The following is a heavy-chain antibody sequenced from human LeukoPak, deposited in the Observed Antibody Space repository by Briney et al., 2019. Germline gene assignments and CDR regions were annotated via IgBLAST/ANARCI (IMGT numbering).Heavy chain of an antibody. V-gene: IGHV1-18*01. J-gene: IGHJ4*02. CDR1: GYTFTSYG. Sequence: ASVKVSCTASGYTFTSYGISWVRQAPGQGLEWMGWISAYNGNTNDAQKLQGRVTMTTDTSTSTAYMELRSLRSDDTAVYYCARGSYDYVWGSYRYTAFDYWGQGALVTVSS. CDR3: ARGSYDYVWGSYRYTAFDY. D-gene: IGHD3-16*02. CDR2: ISAYNGNT.